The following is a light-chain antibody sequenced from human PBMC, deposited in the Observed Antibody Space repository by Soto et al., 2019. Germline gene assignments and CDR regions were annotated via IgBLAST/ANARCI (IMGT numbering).Light chain of an antibody. CDR2: EVS. V-gene: IGKV2-29*03. Sequence: DVVMTQTPLSLSVAPGQPASISCKSSQSLLHSTGETFLFWYLQKPGQSPQLLIYEVSARVSGVPDRFSGSGSGTDLTLEISRVETDDVGIYYCMKRPQLPPTFGQGTPL. CDR1: QSLLHSTGETF. CDR3: MKRPQLPPT. J-gene: IGKJ5*01.